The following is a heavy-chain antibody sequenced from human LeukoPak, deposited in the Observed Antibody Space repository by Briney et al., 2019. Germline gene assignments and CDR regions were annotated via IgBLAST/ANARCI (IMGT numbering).Heavy chain of an antibody. J-gene: IGHJ3*02. CDR1: EFSVKYNY. CDR2: LYSAGST. V-gene: IGHV3-53*01. D-gene: IGHD1-1*01. CDR3: ARWTNFRAFDI. Sequence: GSLRLSCAASEFSVKYNYMTWVRQAPGKGLEWVSLLYSAGSTNYADSVKGRFTISRDDSKNTVYLQMNSLRAEDTAVYYCARWTNFRAFDIWGQGTLVTVSS.